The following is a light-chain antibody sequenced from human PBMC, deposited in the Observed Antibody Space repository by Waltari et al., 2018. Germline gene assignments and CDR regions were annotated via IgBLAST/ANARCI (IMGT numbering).Light chain of an antibody. CDR1: NYNIGNSF. Sequence: QSVLSQPPSASGTPAQRVTISCSGSNYNIGNSFVYCYHQHPGTAPKLLIYRNNQRPSGVPDRFSGSKSGTSASLAISGLRSEDEADYYCASWDGSLGGVIFGGGTKLTVL. J-gene: IGLJ2*01. CDR2: RNN. V-gene: IGLV1-47*01. CDR3: ASWDGSLGGVI.